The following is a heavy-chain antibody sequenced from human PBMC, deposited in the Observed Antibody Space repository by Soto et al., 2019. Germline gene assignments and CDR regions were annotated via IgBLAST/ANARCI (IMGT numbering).Heavy chain of an antibody. V-gene: IGHV3-23*01. J-gene: IGHJ4*02. D-gene: IGHD2-2*03. CDR3: AKMEGMDPWAYSFDY. CDR2: IYGGGNGP. CDR1: GFTFANFA. Sequence: EVQVLESGGGLLQPGGPLSLSVPPTGFTFANFALSWVAQAQGKGLEWVSRIYGGGNGPHYTDSVKGRVTISRDNSKNTLYLQMNSLRAEDTAVYYCAKMEGMDPWAYSFDYWGQGTLVTVSS.